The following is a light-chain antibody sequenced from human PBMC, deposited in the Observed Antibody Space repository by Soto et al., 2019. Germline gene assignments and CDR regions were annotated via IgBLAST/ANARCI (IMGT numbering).Light chain of an antibody. J-gene: IGKJ2*02. Sequence: DIQMTQSPSSLSASVGDRVTIACRASQSISNYLNWFQLKPGKAPKLLIYAASSLQTGVPSRFSGGGSGTDFTLTISSLQPADFETYYCQQSYSPPGTFGQGTTLEIK. V-gene: IGKV1-39*01. CDR2: AAS. CDR3: QQSYSPPGT. CDR1: QSISNY.